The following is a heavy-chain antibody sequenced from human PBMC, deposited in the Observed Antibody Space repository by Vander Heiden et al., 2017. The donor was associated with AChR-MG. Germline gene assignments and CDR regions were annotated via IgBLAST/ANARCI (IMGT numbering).Heavy chain of an antibody. Sequence: QVQLVQSGAEVKKPGASVKVSCKASGYTFTGYYMHWVRQAPGQGLGWMGWINPNSGGTNYAQKFQGRVTMTRDTSISTAYMELSRLRSDDTAVYYCASARITIFGVVNLNWFDPWGQGTLVTVSS. J-gene: IGHJ5*02. CDR3: ASARITIFGVVNLNWFDP. V-gene: IGHV1-2*02. D-gene: IGHD3-3*01. CDR2: INPNSGGT. CDR1: GYTFTGYY.